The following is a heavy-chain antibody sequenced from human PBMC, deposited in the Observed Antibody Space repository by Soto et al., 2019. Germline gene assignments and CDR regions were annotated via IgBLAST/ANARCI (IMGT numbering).Heavy chain of an antibody. Sequence: QVQLVESGGGVVQPGRSLRLSCAASEFTFSNYGMHWVRQAPGKGLEWVAVILNDGNNRYHAASVRDRFTISRDNSKNSLYLQMNCLRAEDTAVYYCAMDDEYSGNGMEVCGQGTTVTVS. CDR2: ILNDGNNR. J-gene: IGHJ6*02. CDR1: EFTFSNYG. CDR3: AMDDEYSGNGMEV. D-gene: IGHD3-10*01. V-gene: IGHV3-33*01.